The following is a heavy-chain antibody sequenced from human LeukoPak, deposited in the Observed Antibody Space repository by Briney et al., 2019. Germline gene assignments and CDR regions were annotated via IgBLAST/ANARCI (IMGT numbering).Heavy chain of an antibody. CDR1: GFTFTSYA. Sequence: GGSLRLSCAASGFTFTSYAMSWVRQAPGKGLEWVSAISGSGGDTHYADSVKGRFTISRDNSENTLYLQMNSLRAEDTAVYFCAKDVGAPSEFDYWGQGSLLTVSS. D-gene: IGHD1-26*01. CDR2: ISGSGGDT. V-gene: IGHV3-23*01. CDR3: AKDVGAPSEFDY. J-gene: IGHJ4*02.